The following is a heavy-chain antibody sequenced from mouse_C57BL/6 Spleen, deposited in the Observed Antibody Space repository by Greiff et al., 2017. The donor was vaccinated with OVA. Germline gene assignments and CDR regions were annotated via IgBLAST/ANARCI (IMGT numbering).Heavy chain of an antibody. J-gene: IGHJ3*01. V-gene: IGHV1-64*01. D-gene: IGHD2-5*01. CDR3: ARAGYSNFSWFAY. CDR1: GYTFTSYW. Sequence: QVQLQQPGAELVKPGASVKLSCKASGYTFTSYWMHWVKQRPGQGLEWIGMIHPNSGSTNYNEKFKSKATLTVYKSSSTAYMQLSSLTSEDSAVYYCARAGYSNFSWFAYWGQGTLVTVSA. CDR2: IHPNSGST.